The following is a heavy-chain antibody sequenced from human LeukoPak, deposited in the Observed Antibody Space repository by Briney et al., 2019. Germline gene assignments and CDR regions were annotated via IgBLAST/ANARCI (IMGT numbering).Heavy chain of an antibody. V-gene: IGHV3-23*01. J-gene: IGHJ4*02. D-gene: IGHD3-3*01. CDR2: ISGSSGST. CDR3: ATETRWSYSEY. CDR1: GFTFSSYA. Sequence: TGGSLRLSCAASGFTFSSYAMSWVRQAPGKGLEWVSAISGSSGSTYYADSVKGRVTISRDKSKNTLYLQLNSLRAEDTAVYYCATETRWSYSEYWGQGTLVTVSS.